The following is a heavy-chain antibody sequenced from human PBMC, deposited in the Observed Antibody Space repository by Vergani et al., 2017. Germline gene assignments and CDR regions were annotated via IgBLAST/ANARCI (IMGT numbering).Heavy chain of an antibody. CDR3: ARADSSGWYSDYYYYYYMDV. D-gene: IGHD6-19*01. CDR2: INHSGST. Sequence: QVQLQQWGAGLLKPSETLSLTCAVYGGSFSGYYWSWIRQPPGKGLEWIGEINHSGSTNYNPSLKSRVTISVDTSKNQSSLKLSSVTAADTAVYYCARADSSGWYSDYYYYYYMDVWGKGTTVTVSS. J-gene: IGHJ6*03. V-gene: IGHV4-34*01. CDR1: GGSFSGYY.